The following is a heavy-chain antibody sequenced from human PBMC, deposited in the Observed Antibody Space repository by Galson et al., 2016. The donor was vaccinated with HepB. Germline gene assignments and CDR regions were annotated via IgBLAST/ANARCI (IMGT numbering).Heavy chain of an antibody. CDR3: ARDQTLYDFWSGYHLDY. J-gene: IGHJ4*02. D-gene: IGHD3-3*01. CDR1: GITFNTYA. Sequence: SLRLSCAASGITFNTYAMHWVRQAPGNGLEWLALISYDGSNKYYAESVKGRLTITRDNSKNTLYLQMHSLRPEDTAVYYCARDQTLYDFWSGYHLDYLGQGTLVTVSS. V-gene: IGHV3-30-3*01. CDR2: ISYDGSNK.